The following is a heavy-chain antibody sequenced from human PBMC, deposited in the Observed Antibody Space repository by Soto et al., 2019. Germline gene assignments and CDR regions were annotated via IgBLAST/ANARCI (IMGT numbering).Heavy chain of an antibody. Sequence: EVQLVQSGGGLVQPWWSLRRFCAGSGFTLMHYWLIWVRQAPGKGLEWVANIKEDGSEKYYVGSVKGRFTISRDNAKGSRFLQMNRLRVEDTAVYFCARAYYDFWSGSQPPRYWGQGTLVTVSS. CDR1: GFTLMHYW. CDR3: ARAYYDFWSGSQPPRY. D-gene: IGHD3-3*01. J-gene: IGHJ4*02. CDR2: IKEDGSEK. V-gene: IGHV3-7*04.